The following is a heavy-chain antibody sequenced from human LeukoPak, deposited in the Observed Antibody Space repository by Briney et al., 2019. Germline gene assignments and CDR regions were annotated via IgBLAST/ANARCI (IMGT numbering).Heavy chain of an antibody. J-gene: IGHJ3*02. Sequence: GGSLRLSCAASGFTFSSYAMSWVRQAPGKGLEWVSAISGSGGSTYYADSVKGRFTISRDNSKNTLYLQMNSLRAEDTAVYYCAKFVRYFDWPGVDALDIWGQGTMVTVSS. CDR1: GFTFSSYA. V-gene: IGHV3-23*01. CDR2: ISGSGGST. D-gene: IGHD3-9*01. CDR3: AKFVRYFDWPGVDALDI.